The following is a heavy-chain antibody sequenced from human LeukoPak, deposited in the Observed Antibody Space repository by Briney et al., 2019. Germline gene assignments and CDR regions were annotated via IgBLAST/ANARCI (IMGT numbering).Heavy chain of an antibody. D-gene: IGHD3-22*01. Sequence: PGGSLRLSCAASGFTFSSYEMNWVRQAPGKGLEWVSYISSSGSTIYYADSVKGRFTISRDNAKNSLYLQMNSLRAEDTALYYCAKDTNYYDSSGPLYYWGQGTLVTVSS. CDR2: ISSSGSTI. V-gene: IGHV3-48*03. CDR1: GFTFSSYE. CDR3: AKDTNYYDSSGPLYY. J-gene: IGHJ4*02.